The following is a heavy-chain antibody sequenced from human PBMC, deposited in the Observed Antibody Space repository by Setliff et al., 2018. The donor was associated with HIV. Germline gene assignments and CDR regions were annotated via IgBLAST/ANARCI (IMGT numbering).Heavy chain of an antibody. V-gene: IGHV1-2*06. J-gene: IGHJ6*02. D-gene: IGHD3-10*01. CDR2: INRDNGGI. Sequence: ASVKVSCKTFGYSFTAYQMHGLRQAPGQGLEWMGRINRDNGGIDYAQRFQGRVTVTRDTSINTAYMELRGLRSDDTAVYYCARNFGLSPSGKYYYYYGMDIWGQGTTVTVSS. CDR3: ARNFGLSPSGKYYYYYGMDI. CDR1: GYSFTAYQ.